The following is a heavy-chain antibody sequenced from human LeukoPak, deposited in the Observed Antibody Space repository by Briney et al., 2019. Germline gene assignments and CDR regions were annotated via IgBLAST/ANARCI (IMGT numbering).Heavy chain of an antibody. CDR3: ARAPYYDILTGPRLKGNRYFDY. CDR1: GGSISSSSYY. V-gene: IGHV4-39*07. CDR2: IYYSGST. J-gene: IGHJ4*02. D-gene: IGHD3-9*01. Sequence: SETLSLTCTVSGGSISSSSYYWGWIRQPPGKGLEWIGSIYYSGSTYYNPSPKSRVTISVDTSKNQFSLKLSSVTAADTAVYYCARAPYYDILTGPRLKGNRYFDYWGQGTLVAVSS.